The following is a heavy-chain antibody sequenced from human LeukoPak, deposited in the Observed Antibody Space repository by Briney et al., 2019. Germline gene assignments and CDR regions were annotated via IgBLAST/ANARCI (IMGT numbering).Heavy chain of an antibody. Sequence: SETLSLTCTVSGDSINSLDLWSWVRQPPGKGLEWIGEMYLSGTTHSNPSVKSRVTISIDKSKNQFFLDLSSVTAADTAVYYCAGLVGRYSSGLYYYYFDYWGQGTLVTVSS. CDR2: MYLSGTT. CDR3: AGLVGRYSSGLYYYYFDY. J-gene: IGHJ4*02. D-gene: IGHD3-22*01. CDR1: GDSINSLDL. V-gene: IGHV4-4*02.